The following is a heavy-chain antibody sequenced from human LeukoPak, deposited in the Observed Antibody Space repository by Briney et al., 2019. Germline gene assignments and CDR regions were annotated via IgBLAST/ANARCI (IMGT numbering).Heavy chain of an antibody. D-gene: IGHD3-16*01. V-gene: IGHV4-61*01. CDR2: IYYSGST. Sequence: PSETLSLTCTVSGGSISSGSYYWSWIRQPPGKGLEWIGYIYYSGSTNYNPSLKSRVTISVDTSKNQFSLKLSSVTAADTAVYYCARAPVWSTLSDAFDIWGQGTMVTVSS. J-gene: IGHJ3*02. CDR1: GGSISSGSYY. CDR3: ARAPVWSTLSDAFDI.